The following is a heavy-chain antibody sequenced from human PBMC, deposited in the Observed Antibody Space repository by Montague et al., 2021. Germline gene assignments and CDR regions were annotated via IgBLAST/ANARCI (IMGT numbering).Heavy chain of an antibody. V-gene: IGHV4-59*02. J-gene: IGHJ4*01. CDR3: GRDYWGSIDY. D-gene: IGHD7-27*01. CDR1: GGSVNGYD. CDR2: MRSSGSP. Sequence: SETLSLTCSVSGGSVNGYDWRWIRQPPGKGLEWIGYMRSSGSPNYNPSFKSRLAISIDRSSNQFSLELSFVTAADTAIYFCGRDYWGSIDYWGHGILVTVSS.